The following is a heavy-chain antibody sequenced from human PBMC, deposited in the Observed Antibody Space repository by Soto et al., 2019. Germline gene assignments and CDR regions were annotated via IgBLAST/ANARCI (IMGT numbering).Heavy chain of an antibody. CDR3: ARGPRYCSSTTCFAGVNWFDP. D-gene: IGHD2-2*01. J-gene: IGHJ5*02. Sequence: ASVKVSCKASGYIFTSYGISWVRQAPGQGLEWMGWISGYNGNTNYAQKVQGRVTMTTDTSTNTAYMDLRSLTSDDTAVYYCARGPRYCSSTTCFAGVNWFDPWGQGTPVTVPS. CDR2: ISGYNGNT. V-gene: IGHV1-18*04. CDR1: GYIFTSYG.